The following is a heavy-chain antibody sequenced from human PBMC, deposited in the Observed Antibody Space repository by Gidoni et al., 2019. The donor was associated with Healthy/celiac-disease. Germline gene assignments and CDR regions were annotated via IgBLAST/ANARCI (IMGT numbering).Heavy chain of an antibody. CDR2: IKSKTDGGTT. CDR1: GFTFSNAW. D-gene: IGHD6-19*01. CDR3: TTKIGIAVAGRDY. Sequence: EVQLVESGGGLVKPGGSLRLSWAASGFTFSNAWMSWVRQAPGKGLEWVGRIKSKTDGGTTDYAAPVKGRFTISRDDSKNTLYLQMNSLKTEDTAVYYCTTKIGIAVAGRDYWGQGTLVTVSS. V-gene: IGHV3-15*01. J-gene: IGHJ4*02.